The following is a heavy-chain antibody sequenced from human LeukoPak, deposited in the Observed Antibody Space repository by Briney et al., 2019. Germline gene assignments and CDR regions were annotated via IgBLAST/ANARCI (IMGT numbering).Heavy chain of an antibody. D-gene: IGHD6-19*01. J-gene: IGHJ5*02. Sequence: GGSLRLSCAASGFNFNTYWMSWVRQAPGKGLEWMANIKQDGSEKFYVDSMKGRFTISRDNSKNPLYLQMNSLRAEDTAVYYCARDSSNSSGWYWLLNWFDPWGQGTLVTVSS. CDR3: ARDSSNSSGWYWLLNWFDP. V-gene: IGHV3-7*01. CDR2: IKQDGSEK. CDR1: GFNFNTYW.